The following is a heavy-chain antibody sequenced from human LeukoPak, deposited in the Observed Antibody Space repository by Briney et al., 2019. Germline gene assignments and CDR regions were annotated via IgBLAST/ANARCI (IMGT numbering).Heavy chain of an antibody. Sequence: PSETLPLTCTVSGGSISSGDYYWSWIRQPPGKGLEWIGYIYYSGSTYYNPSLKSRVTISVDTSKNQFSLKLSSVTAADTAVYYCARGGDTAIVQDYWGQGTLVTVSS. D-gene: IGHD5-18*01. CDR2: IYYSGST. J-gene: IGHJ4*02. CDR1: GGSISSGDYY. V-gene: IGHV4-30-4*01. CDR3: ARGGDTAIVQDY.